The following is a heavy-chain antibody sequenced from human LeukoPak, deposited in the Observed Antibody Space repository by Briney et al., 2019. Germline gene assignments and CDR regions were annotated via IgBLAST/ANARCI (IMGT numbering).Heavy chain of an antibody. CDR2: ISGSSSYI. CDR3: ARDMQQLVPDDVYYYYYYMDV. V-gene: IGHV3-21*01. D-gene: IGHD6-13*01. Sequence: PGGSLRLSCAASGFTFSSYSMNWVRQAPGKGREWVSSISGSSSYIYYADSVKGRFTMSRDNAKNSLYLQMNSLRAEDTAVYYCARDMQQLVPDDVYYYYYYMDVWGKGTTVTVSS. CDR1: GFTFSSYS. J-gene: IGHJ6*03.